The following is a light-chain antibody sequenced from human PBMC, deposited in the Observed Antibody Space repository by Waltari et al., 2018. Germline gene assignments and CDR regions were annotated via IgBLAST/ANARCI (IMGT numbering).Light chain of an antibody. Sequence: QSVLTQPPSASGTPGQRVTISCSGSSSNIKNNYVYWYQQLPGTTPKLLIYRTNQGHSGGPDRCSGSKSGSSASLAISGVRSENEADYYCAAWDDGLSGLYVFGTGTKVTVL. CDR1: SSNIKNNY. V-gene: IGLV1-47*01. CDR2: RTN. CDR3: AAWDDGLSGLYV. J-gene: IGLJ1*01.